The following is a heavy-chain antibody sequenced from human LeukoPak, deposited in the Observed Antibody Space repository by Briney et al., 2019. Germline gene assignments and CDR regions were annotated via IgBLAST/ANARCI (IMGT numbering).Heavy chain of an antibody. CDR1: GFNFTSCG. CDR2: ITAYNGNT. J-gene: IGHJ4*02. CDR3: ARMAYYDFWSGYHPLRY. Sequence: ASVKVSCNASGFNFTSCGISWVRQAPGQGLELIVCITAYNGNTNYAQKLQGRVTMTTDTSTSTAYMELRSLRSDDTAVYYCARMAYYDFWSGYHPLRYWGQGTLVTVSS. V-gene: IGHV1-18*01. D-gene: IGHD3-3*01.